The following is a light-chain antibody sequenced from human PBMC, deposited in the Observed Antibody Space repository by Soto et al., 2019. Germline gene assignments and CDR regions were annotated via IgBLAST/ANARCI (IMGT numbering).Light chain of an antibody. Sequence: DIVMTQSPLSLPFTPGEPASISCRSSHSLLQSNGYNYVHWYLQKPGQPPQLLIYAVSNRFSGVPDRFSGSGSGTDFTLKISRVEAEDVGVYYCMQSIQLPRTFGQVTNVDIK. V-gene: IGKV2D-29*01. CDR2: AVS. CDR1: HSLLQSNGYNY. CDR3: MQSIQLPRT. J-gene: IGKJ1*01.